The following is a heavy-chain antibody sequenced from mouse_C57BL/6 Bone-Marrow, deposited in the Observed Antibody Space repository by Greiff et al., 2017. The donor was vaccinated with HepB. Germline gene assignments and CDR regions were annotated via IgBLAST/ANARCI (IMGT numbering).Heavy chain of an antibody. CDR3: TRDRATTGVGGFAY. CDR2: ISSGGDYI. J-gene: IGHJ3*01. Sequence: EVMLVESGEGLVKPGGSLKLSCAASGFTFSSYAMSWVRQTPEKRLEWVAYISSGGDYIYYADTVKGRFTISRDNARNTLYLQMSSLKSEDTAMYYCTRDRATTGVGGFAYWGQGTLVTVSA. D-gene: IGHD1-1*01. CDR1: GFTFSSYA. V-gene: IGHV5-9-1*02.